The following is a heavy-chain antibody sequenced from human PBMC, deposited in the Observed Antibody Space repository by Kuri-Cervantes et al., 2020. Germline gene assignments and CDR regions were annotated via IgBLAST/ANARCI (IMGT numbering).Heavy chain of an antibody. CDR2: INPNSGGT. J-gene: IGHJ6*02. V-gene: IGHV1-2*02. CDR1: GYTFTGYY. Sequence: ASVKVSCKASGYTFTGYYMHWVRQAPGQGLEWMRWINPNSGGTNYAQKFQGRVTMTRDTSISTAYMELSRLRSDDTAVYYCARDRYGDYVGFHYYYYYGMDVWGQGTTVTVSS. D-gene: IGHD4-17*01. CDR3: ARDRYGDYVGFHYYYYYGMDV.